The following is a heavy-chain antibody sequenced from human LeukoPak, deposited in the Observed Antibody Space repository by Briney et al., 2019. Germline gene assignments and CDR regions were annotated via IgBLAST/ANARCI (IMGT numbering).Heavy chain of an antibody. D-gene: IGHD2-15*01. Sequence: AESLKISCKGSGYSFTSYWIGWVRQLPGKGPEWMGIIYPGDSDTRYSPSFQSQVTISADKSITTAYLQWSSLKASDTAMYYCARVVAPFDYWGQGTLVTVSS. CDR1: GYSFTSYW. J-gene: IGHJ4*02. V-gene: IGHV5-51*01. CDR3: ARVVAPFDY. CDR2: IYPGDSDT.